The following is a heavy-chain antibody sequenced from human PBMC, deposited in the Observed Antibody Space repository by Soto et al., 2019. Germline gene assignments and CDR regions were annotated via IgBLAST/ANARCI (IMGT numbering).Heavy chain of an antibody. CDR1: GYTFTSYG. CDR3: ARDEVPGPYSSGWYPRRGAFNY. D-gene: IGHD6-19*01. V-gene: IGHV1-18*01. J-gene: IGHJ4*02. Sequence: ASVKVSCKASGYTFTSYGISWVRQAPGQGLEWMGWISAYNGNTNYAQKLQGRVTMTTDTSTSTAYMELRSLRSDDTAVYYCARDEVPGPYSSGWYPRRGAFNYWGQGTLVTVSS. CDR2: ISAYNGNT.